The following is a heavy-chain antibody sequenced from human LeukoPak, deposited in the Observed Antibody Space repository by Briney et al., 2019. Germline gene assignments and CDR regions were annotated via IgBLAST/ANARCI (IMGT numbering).Heavy chain of an antibody. CDR1: GFTFSSYG. V-gene: IGHV3-33*01. J-gene: IGHJ4*02. CDR3: ARGGWYGDYSSEGISFDY. CDR2: IWYDGGNK. Sequence: GGSLRLSCAASGFTFSSYGMHWVRQAPGKGLEWVAVIWYDGGNKYYADSVKGRFTISRDNSKNTLYLQMNSLRAEDTAVYYCARGGWYGDYSSEGISFDYWGQGTLVTVSS. D-gene: IGHD4-17*01.